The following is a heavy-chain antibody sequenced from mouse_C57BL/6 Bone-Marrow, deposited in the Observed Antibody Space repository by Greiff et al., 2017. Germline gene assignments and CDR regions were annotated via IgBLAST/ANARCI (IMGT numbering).Heavy chain of an antibody. CDR2: ISNGGGST. D-gene: IGHD1-1*01. CDR1: GFTFSDYY. Sequence: EVHLVESGGGLVQPGGSLKLSCAASGFTFSDYYMYWVRQTPEKRLEWVAYISNGGGSTYYPDTVKGRFTISRDNAKNTLYLQMSRLKSEDTAMYYCAKGNYYGSRHWYFDVWGTGTTVTVSS. J-gene: IGHJ1*03. V-gene: IGHV5-12*01. CDR3: AKGNYYGSRHWYFDV.